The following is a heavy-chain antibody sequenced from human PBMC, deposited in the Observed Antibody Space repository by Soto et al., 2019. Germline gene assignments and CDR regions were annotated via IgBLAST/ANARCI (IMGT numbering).Heavy chain of an antibody. CDR1: GGTISSNSYY. Sequence: SETHSLTCPVSGGTISSNSYYWGWIRQPPGKGLEWIGSIYYSGSTYYNPSLKSRVTISVDTSKNKFSLKLSSVTAADTAVYYCASRNYYGSGSYHYYFDYWGQGTLVTVSS. CDR2: IYYSGST. V-gene: IGHV4-39*01. D-gene: IGHD3-10*01. CDR3: ASRNYYGSGSYHYYFDY. J-gene: IGHJ4*02.